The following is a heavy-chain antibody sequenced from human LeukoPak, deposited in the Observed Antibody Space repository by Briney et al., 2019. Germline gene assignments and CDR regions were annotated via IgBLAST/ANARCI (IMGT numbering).Heavy chain of an antibody. J-gene: IGHJ4*02. CDR3: ARDRERTFDY. CDR1: GFTFSSYS. D-gene: IGHD1-1*01. V-gene: IGHV3-21*01. CDR2: ISSSSSYI. Sequence: PGGSLSPSCAASGFTFSSYSMNWVRQAAGKGLEWVSSISSSSSYIYYADSVKGRFTISRDNAKNSLYLQMNSLRAEDTAVYYCARDRERTFDYWGQGTLVTVSS.